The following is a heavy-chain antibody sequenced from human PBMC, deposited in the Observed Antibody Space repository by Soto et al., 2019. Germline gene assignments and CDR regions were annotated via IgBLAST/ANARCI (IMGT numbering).Heavy chain of an antibody. D-gene: IGHD2-2*01. CDR3: ASHSEYCSSTSCRGYYYYYGMDV. J-gene: IGHJ6*02. CDR1: GYSFTSYW. Sequence: GESLKISCKGSGYSFTSYWISWVRQMPGKGLEWMGRIDPSDSYTNYSPSFQGHVTISADKSISTAYLQWSSLKASDTAMYYCASHSEYCSSTSCRGYYYYYGMDVWGQGXTVTVSS. V-gene: IGHV5-10-1*01. CDR2: IDPSDSYT.